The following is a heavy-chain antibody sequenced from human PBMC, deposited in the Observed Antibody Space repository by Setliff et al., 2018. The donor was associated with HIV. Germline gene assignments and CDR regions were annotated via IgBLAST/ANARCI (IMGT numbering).Heavy chain of an antibody. V-gene: IGHV4-34*01. D-gene: IGHD1-26*01. Sequence: PSETLSLTCAVCGGALSGYSWSWIRQPPGKGLEWIGEIFHNGTIKYNPSLKSRVALSIDTSKSQIPLTLTSLTTADTAVYYCGRGPRIVGASWAVIDYWGQGTLVTVSS. CDR3: GRGPRIVGASWAVIDY. CDR2: IFHNGTI. CDR1: GGALSGYS. J-gene: IGHJ4*02.